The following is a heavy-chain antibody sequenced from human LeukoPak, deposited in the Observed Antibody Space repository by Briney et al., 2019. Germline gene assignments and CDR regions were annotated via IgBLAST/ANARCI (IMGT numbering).Heavy chain of an antibody. CDR3: ARGPYCGGDCYFAY. Sequence: SETLSLTCTVSGGSIRNHYWSWIRQPAGKGLEWIGRIHTSGSTNHSPSLKSRVTMSVDTSKNQFFLKLSSVTAADTAVYSCARGPYCGGDCYFAYWGQGTLVTVSS. CDR2: IHTSGST. J-gene: IGHJ4*02. D-gene: IGHD2-21*02. V-gene: IGHV4-4*07. CDR1: GGSIRNHY.